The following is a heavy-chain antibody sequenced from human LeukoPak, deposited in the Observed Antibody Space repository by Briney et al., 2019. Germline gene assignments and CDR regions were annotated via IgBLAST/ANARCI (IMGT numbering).Heavy chain of an antibody. Sequence: GGSLRLSCASYGFTFSSYSMNWVRQAPGKGLEWVSSINSSSSYIYYADSVKGRFTISRDNAKNSLYLQMNSLRAEDTAVYYCARVGYDFWSGPTPDYWGQGTLVTVSS. V-gene: IGHV3-21*01. D-gene: IGHD3-3*01. J-gene: IGHJ4*02. CDR3: ARVGYDFWSGPTPDY. CDR1: GFTFSSYS. CDR2: INSSSSYI.